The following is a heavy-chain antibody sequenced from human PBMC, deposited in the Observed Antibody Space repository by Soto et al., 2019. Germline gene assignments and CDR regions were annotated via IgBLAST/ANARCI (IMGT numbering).Heavy chain of an antibody. CDR1: GGSFSGYY. V-gene: IGHV4-34*01. Sequence: SETLSLTCAVYGGSFSGYYWSCLRQPPGKGLEWIGEINHSRSTNYNPSLKSRVTISVDTSKNQFSLKLSSVTAADTAVYYCARLAAAGQEYWGQGTMVTVSS. J-gene: IGHJ4*02. D-gene: IGHD6-13*01. CDR2: INHSRST. CDR3: ARLAAAGQEY.